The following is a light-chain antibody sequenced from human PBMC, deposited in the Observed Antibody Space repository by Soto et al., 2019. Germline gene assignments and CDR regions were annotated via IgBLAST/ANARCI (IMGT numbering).Light chain of an antibody. CDR2: LGS. J-gene: IGKJ2*01. Sequence: DIVMTQSPLSLPVTPGEPASISCRSSQSLLHSNGYNYLDWYLQKPGQSPHLLIYLGSDRASGVXEXSSGSGSGTDFTLKISRVEAEDVGVYYCMQALQTPYTFGQGTKLEIK. V-gene: IGKV2-28*01. CDR3: MQALQTPYT. CDR1: QSLLHSNGYNY.